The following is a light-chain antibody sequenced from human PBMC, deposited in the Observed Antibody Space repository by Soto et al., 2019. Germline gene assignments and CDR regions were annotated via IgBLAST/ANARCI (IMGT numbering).Light chain of an antibody. CDR1: QGISSF. Sequence: DIQLTQSPSFLSASVGDRVTITCRASQGISSFLGWYQQKPGKAPKLLIYAASTLQSGVPSRFSGSGSGTEFSLTISSLQPEDFATYYCQQLNTYPLTFGGGTNVEIK. CDR2: AAS. CDR3: QQLNTYPLT. V-gene: IGKV1-9*01. J-gene: IGKJ4*01.